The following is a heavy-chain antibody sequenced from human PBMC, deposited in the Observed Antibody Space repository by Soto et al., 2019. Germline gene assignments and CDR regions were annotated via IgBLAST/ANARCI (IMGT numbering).Heavy chain of an antibody. CDR2: IYTSGST. V-gene: IGHV4-4*07. J-gene: IGHJ6*02. CDR3: ARDGPPPLVYCSSTSCFRAVHYGMDV. CDR1: GGSISSYY. D-gene: IGHD2-2*01. Sequence: PPETLSLTCTVSGGSISSYYWSWIRQPAGKGLEWIGRIYTSGSTNYNPSLKSRVTMSVDTSKNQFSLKLSSVTAADTAVYYCARDGPPPLVYCSSTSCFRAVHYGMDVWGQGTTVT.